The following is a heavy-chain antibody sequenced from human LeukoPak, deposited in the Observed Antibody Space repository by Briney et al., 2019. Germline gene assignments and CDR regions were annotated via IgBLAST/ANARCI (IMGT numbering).Heavy chain of an antibody. Sequence: PGRSLRLSCAASGFTFSSYGMHWVRQAPGKGLEWVAVISYDGSNKYYADSVKGRFTISRDNSKNTLYLQMNSLRAEDTAVYYCAKDPGVGGGDAFDIWGQGTMVTVSS. J-gene: IGHJ3*02. CDR2: ISYDGSNK. D-gene: IGHD1-26*01. V-gene: IGHV3-30*18. CDR1: GFTFSSYG. CDR3: AKDPGVGGGDAFDI.